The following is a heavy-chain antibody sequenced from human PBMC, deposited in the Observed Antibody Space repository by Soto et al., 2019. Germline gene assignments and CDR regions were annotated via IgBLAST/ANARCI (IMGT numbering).Heavy chain of an antibody. D-gene: IGHD4-17*01. V-gene: IGHV4-61*01. Sequence: LSLTCTVSGGSVSSGNYYWTWIRQPPGKGLEWIGCVYNSVGTHYNTSLKSRVTISVDRSKNQFSLKLSSVTAADTAVYYCAGRDPEIVSAVTTSQDFDYWGQGTLVTVSS. CDR1: GGSVSSGNYY. CDR3: AGRDPEIVSAVTTSQDFDY. J-gene: IGHJ4*02. CDR2: VYNSVGT.